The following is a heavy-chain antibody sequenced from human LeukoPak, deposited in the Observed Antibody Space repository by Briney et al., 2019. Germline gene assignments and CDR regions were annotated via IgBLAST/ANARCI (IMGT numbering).Heavy chain of an antibody. J-gene: IGHJ2*01. CDR2: IYYSGST. D-gene: IGHD6-25*01. Sequence: SETLSLTCTASGGSISSYYWSWIRQPPGKGLEWIGYIYYSGSTNYNPPLKSRVTISVDTSKNQFSLKLSSVTAADTAVYYCARQGGGFWYFDLWGRGTLVTVSS. V-gene: IGHV4-59*08. CDR3: ARQGGGFWYFDL. CDR1: GGSISSYY.